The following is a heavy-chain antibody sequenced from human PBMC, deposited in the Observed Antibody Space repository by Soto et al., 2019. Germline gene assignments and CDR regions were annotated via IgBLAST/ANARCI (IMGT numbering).Heavy chain of an antibody. J-gene: IGHJ6*02. D-gene: IGHD6-13*01. CDR2: INPSGGST. V-gene: IGHV1-46*01. Sequence: ASVKVSCKASGYTFTSYYMHWVRQAPGQGLEWMGIINPSGGSTSYAQKFQGRVTMTRDTSTSTVYMELSSLRSEDTAVYYCARAGPSSSWDYYYYYGMDVWGQGPTVTVSS. CDR1: GYTFTSYY. CDR3: ARAGPSSSWDYYYYYGMDV.